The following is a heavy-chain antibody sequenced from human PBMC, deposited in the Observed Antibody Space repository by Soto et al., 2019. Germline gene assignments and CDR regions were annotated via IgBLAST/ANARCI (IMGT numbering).Heavy chain of an antibody. J-gene: IGHJ3*02. CDR3: AQRLTGDACDI. V-gene: IGHV2-5*02. CDR1: GFSLSDNGVG. CDR2: IYWDDEK. D-gene: IGHD3-10*01. Sequence: QITLKESGPTLVKRTQTLTLTCTFSGFSLSDNGVGVGWIRQPPGKALEWLALIYWDDEKIYSPCLKTRLTTTKDTSKNQVLLTKTNLGPVGSATYSWAQRLTGDACDIWGQGTMVTVSS.